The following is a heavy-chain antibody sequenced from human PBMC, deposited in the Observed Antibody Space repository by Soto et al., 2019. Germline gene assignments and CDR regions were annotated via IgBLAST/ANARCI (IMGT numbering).Heavy chain of an antibody. CDR2: IYYSGST. J-gene: IGHJ3*02. CDR1: GGSISSSSYY. V-gene: IGHV4-39*01. D-gene: IGHD6-13*01. CDR3: ARRGRHSSSWYGDAFDI. Sequence: TSETLSLTCTVSGGSISSSSYYWGWIRQPPGKGLEWIGSIYYSGSTYYNPSLKSRVTISVDTSKNQFSLKLSSVTAADTAVYYCARRGRHSSSWYGDAFDIWGQGTMVTVSS.